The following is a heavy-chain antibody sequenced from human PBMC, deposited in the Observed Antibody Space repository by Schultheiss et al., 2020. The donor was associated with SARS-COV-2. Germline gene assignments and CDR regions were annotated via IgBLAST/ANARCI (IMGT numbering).Heavy chain of an antibody. D-gene: IGHD2-15*01. Sequence: GGSLRLSCAASGFTFSSYGMHWVRQAPGRGLEWVAIIIYDGRNKYYADSVKGRFTISRDNSKNTLYLQMNSLRADDTAMYYCARKSEGGWSLYGMDVWGQGTTVTVSS. CDR1: GFTFSSYG. J-gene: IGHJ6*02. CDR3: ARKSEGGWSLYGMDV. CDR2: IIYDGRNK. V-gene: IGHV3-30*19.